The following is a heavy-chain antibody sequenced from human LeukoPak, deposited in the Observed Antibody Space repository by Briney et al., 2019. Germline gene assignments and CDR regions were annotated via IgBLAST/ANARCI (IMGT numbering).Heavy chain of an antibody. V-gene: IGHV3-23*01. D-gene: IGHD2-2*01. CDR3: AKAGYCSSTSCPPGDYYYYYGMDV. CDR2: ISGSGGST. Sequence: GGSLRLSYAASGFTFSSYAMSWVRQAPGKGLEWVSAISGSGGSTYYADSVKGRFTISRDNSKNTLYLQMNSLRAEDTAVYYCAKAGYCSSTSCPPGDYYYYYGMDVWGKGTTVTVSS. CDR1: GFTFSSYA. J-gene: IGHJ6*04.